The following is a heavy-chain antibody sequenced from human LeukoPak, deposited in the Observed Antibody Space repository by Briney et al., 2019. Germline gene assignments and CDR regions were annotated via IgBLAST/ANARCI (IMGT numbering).Heavy chain of an antibody. J-gene: IGHJ4*02. CDR1: GFTFSTYW. CDR3: ARYRGSGGQRLDY. D-gene: IGHD3-16*01. V-gene: IGHV3-7*01. Sequence: GGSLRLSCAASGFTFSTYWMTWVCQAPGKGPEWVANIKQDGTEKYYVDSVKGRFTVSRDNAKNSLYLQMNSLRAEDTAVYYCARYRGSGGQRLDYWGQGTLVTVSS. CDR2: IKQDGTEK.